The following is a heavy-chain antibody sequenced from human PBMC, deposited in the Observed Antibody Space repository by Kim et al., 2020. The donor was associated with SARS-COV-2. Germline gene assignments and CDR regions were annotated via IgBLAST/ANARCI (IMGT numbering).Heavy chain of an antibody. D-gene: IGHD2-15*01. CDR3: VKEAAFTTVVVDYYFDC. CDR1: GFNFTNYG. V-gene: IGHV3-30*18. J-gene: IGHJ4*02. CDR2: VSYEGRNT. Sequence: GGSLRLSCVASGFNFTNYGMHWVRQAPGKGLEWVGIVSYEGRNTFYAGSVKGRFTISRDNSKNTLYLQMNSLRTEETARYFCVKEAAFTTVVVDYYFDCWPQGTLDTVSS.